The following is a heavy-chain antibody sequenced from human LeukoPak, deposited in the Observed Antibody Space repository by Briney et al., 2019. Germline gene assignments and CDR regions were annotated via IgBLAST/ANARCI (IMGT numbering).Heavy chain of an antibody. CDR3: AAGSGYSGYDYGRPITEFDY. D-gene: IGHD5-12*01. J-gene: IGHJ4*02. Sequence: PGGSLRLSCAASGFTFSSYEMNWVRQAPGKGLEWVSYISSSGSTIYYADSVKGRFTISRDNAKNSLYLQMNSLRAEDTAVYYCAAGSGYSGYDYGRPITEFDYWGQGTLVTVSS. CDR1: GFTFSSYE. V-gene: IGHV3-48*03. CDR2: ISSSGSTI.